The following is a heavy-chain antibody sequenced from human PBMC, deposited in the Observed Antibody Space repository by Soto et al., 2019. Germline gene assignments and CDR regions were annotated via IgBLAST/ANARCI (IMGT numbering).Heavy chain of an antibody. V-gene: IGHV3-23*01. Sequence: GRSLRLSCAASGFTFGTYAMNLVRQAPGKGLEWVSFISGTGGSTYYADYVKGRFTISRDNSKNTLYLQMNSLRAEDTAIYYCAKDAVIGVATDALHIWGQGTMVTVSS. CDR2: ISGTGGST. J-gene: IGHJ3*02. CDR3: AKDAVIGVATDALHI. D-gene: IGHD3-3*01. CDR1: GFTFGTYA.